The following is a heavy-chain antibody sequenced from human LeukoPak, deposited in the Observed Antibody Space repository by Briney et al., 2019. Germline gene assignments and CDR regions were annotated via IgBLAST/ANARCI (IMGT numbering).Heavy chain of an antibody. J-gene: IGHJ4*02. CDR3: ARDGSSWGYSYGTTFDY. V-gene: IGHV3-7*01. CDR2: IKQDGSEK. D-gene: IGHD5-18*01. CDR1: GFTFSSCW. Sequence: GGSLRLSCAASGFTFSSCWMSWVRQAPGKGLEWVANIKQDGSEKYYVDSVKGRFTISRDNAKNSLYLQMNSLRAEDTAVYYCARDGSSWGYSYGTTFDYWGQGTLVTVSS.